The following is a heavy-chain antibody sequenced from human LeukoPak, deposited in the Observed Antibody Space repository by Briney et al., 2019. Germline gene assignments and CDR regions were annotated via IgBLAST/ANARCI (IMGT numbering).Heavy chain of an antibody. D-gene: IGHD4-17*01. Sequence: ASVKVSCKASGYTFTGYYMHWVRQAPGQGLEWMGWINPNSGGTNYAQKFQGRVTMTRDTSISTAYMELSRLRSDDTAAYYCARASPINDYGDYVSFFDYWGQGTLVTVSS. J-gene: IGHJ4*02. CDR1: GYTFTGYY. V-gene: IGHV1-2*02. CDR3: ARASPINDYGDYVSFFDY. CDR2: INPNSGGT.